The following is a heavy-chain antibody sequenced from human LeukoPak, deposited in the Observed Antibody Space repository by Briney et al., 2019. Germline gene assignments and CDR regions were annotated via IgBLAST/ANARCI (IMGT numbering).Heavy chain of an antibody. D-gene: IGHD3-22*01. V-gene: IGHV1-69*06. J-gene: IGHJ5*02. CDR3: ARKVPNDSSGYYYRGQFDP. CDR1: GGIFSSYA. CDR2: IIPIFGTA. Sequence: SVKVSCKASGGIFSSYAISWVRQAPGQGLEWMGGIIPIFGTANYAQKFQGRVTITADKSTSTAYMELSSLRSEDTAVYYCARKVPNDSSGYYYRGQFDPWGQGTLVTVSS.